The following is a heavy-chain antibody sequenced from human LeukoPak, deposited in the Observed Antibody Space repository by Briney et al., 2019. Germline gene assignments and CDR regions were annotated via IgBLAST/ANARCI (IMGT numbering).Heavy chain of an antibody. V-gene: IGHV4-39*07. D-gene: IGHD1-26*01. Sequence: SETLSLTCTVSGGSFSSGSYYWGWIRQPPGKGLEWIVNIYYSGSTYYNPSLKSRVTISVETSKNQFSLKLSSVTAADTAVYYCARDGRFPPEVLPRYFDYWGQGTLVTVSS. CDR3: ARDGRFPPEVLPRYFDY. J-gene: IGHJ4*02. CDR1: GGSFSSGSYY. CDR2: IYYSGST.